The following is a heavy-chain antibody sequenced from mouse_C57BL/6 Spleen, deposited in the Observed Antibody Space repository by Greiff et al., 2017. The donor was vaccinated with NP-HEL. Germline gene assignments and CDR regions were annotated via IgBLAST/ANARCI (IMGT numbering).Heavy chain of an antibody. D-gene: IGHD1-1*01. CDR3: ARQRDYGYFDY. CDR1: GFTFSDYY. Sequence: EVKLVESGGGLVQPGGSLKLSCAASGFTFSDYYMYWVRQTPEKRLEWVAYISNGGGSTYYPDTVKGRFTISRDNAKNTLYLQMSRLKSEDTAMYYCARQRDYGYFDYWGQGTTLTVSS. V-gene: IGHV5-12*01. J-gene: IGHJ2*01. CDR2: ISNGGGST.